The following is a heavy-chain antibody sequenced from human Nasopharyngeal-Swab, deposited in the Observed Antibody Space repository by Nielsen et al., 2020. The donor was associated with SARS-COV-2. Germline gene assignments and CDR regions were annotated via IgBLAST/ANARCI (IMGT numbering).Heavy chain of an antibody. V-gene: IGHV3-21*01. CDR2: ISSGSSYI. Sequence: GESLKISCAASGFTFSSYSMNWVRQAPGKGLEWVSSISSGSSYIYYADSVKGRFTISRDNAKNSLYLQMNSLRVDDTAVYFCARDGLDYDFWSAYFMDVWGQGTTVIVSS. CDR3: ARDGLDYDFWSAYFMDV. J-gene: IGHJ6*02. D-gene: IGHD3-3*01. CDR1: GFTFSSYS.